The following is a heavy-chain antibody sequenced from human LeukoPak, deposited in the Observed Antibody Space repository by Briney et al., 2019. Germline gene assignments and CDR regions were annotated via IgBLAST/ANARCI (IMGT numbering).Heavy chain of an antibody. CDR1: GFTFTTYW. D-gene: IGHD6-13*01. CDR2: IKQDGSEK. V-gene: IGHV3-7*03. Sequence: GGSLRLSCAASGFTFTTYWMTWVRQAPGKGLEWVASIKQDGSEKFYVDSVKGRFAISRDNAKNSLSLQMNSLRAEDTAVYYCAKDLSSSWYRGAFDYWGQGTLVTVSS. J-gene: IGHJ4*02. CDR3: AKDLSSSWYRGAFDY.